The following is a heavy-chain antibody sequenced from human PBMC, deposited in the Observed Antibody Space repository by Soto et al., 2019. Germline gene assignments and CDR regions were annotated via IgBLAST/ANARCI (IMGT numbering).Heavy chain of an antibody. V-gene: IGHV4-38-2*02. Sequence: PSETLSLTCAVSGYSISSGYYWGWIRQPPGKGLECIGSIYHSGSTYYNPSLKSRVTISVDTSKNQFSLKLSSVTAADTAVYYCARDLYCSSTSCYDYWGQGTLVTVSS. CDR2: IYHSGST. CDR3: ARDLYCSSTSCYDY. D-gene: IGHD2-2*01. CDR1: GYSISSGYY. J-gene: IGHJ4*02.